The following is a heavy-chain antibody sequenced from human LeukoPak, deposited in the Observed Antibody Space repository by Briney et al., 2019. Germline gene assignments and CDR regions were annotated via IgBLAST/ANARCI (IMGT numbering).Heavy chain of an antibody. CDR3: ARAYSSSWYDAFDI. D-gene: IGHD6-13*01. CDR1: GYTFTGYY. Sequence: ASVKVSCKASGYTFTGYYMHWVRQAPGQRLEWMGWINPNSGGTNYAQKFQGRVTMTRDTSISTAYMELSRLRSDDTAVYYCARAYSSSWYDAFDIWGQGTMVTVSS. V-gene: IGHV1-2*02. CDR2: INPNSGGT. J-gene: IGHJ3*02.